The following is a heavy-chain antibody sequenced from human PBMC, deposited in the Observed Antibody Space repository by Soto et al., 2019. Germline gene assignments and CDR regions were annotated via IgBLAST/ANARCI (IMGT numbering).Heavy chain of an antibody. CDR1: AFSFTNAW. V-gene: IGHV3-15*01. Sequence: GGSLRLSCVASAFSFTNAWMSWVRQAPGKGLEWVGRIKSITDGGTTDYAAPVKGRFTISRDDSNNTLYLQMNSLKTEDTAVYYCSTGRSTYGLDSWGQGTLVTVSS. D-gene: IGHD5-18*01. CDR2: IKSITDGGTT. J-gene: IGHJ4*02. CDR3: STGRSTYGLDS.